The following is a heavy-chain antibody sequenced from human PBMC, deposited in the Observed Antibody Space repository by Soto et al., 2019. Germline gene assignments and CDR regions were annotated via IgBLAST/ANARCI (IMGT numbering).Heavy chain of an antibody. D-gene: IGHD6-6*01. CDR1: GFTFSSYW. CDR2: INSDGSST. CDR3: ARVEPSSSSAHPPVRDAFDI. J-gene: IGHJ3*02. V-gene: IGHV3-74*01. Sequence: GGSLRLSCAASGFTFSSYWMHWVRQAPGKGLVWVSRINSDGSSTSYADSVKGRFTISRDNAKNTLYLQMNSLRAEDTAVYYCARVEPSSSSAHPPVRDAFDIWGQGTMVTVSS.